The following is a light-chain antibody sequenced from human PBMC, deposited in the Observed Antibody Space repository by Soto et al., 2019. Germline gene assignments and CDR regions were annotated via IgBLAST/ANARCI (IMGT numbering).Light chain of an antibody. V-gene: IGLV2-14*03. CDR2: DVT. CDR3: SSFTSSSTYV. CDR1: SSDVGAYKF. Sequence: QSALTQPASVSGSPGQSITISCTGTSSDVGAYKFVSWYQHHPGKAPKLIIYDVTTRPSGVSNRFSGSKSGDTASLTISGLQSEDEADYYCSSFTSSSTYVFGTGNKVTVL. J-gene: IGLJ1*01.